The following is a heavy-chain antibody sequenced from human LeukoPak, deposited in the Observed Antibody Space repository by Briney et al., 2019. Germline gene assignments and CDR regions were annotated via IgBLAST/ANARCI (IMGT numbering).Heavy chain of an antibody. D-gene: IGHD3-16*01. CDR2: ISSSSSTI. J-gene: IGHJ4*02. Sequence: GGSLRLSCAASGFTFSSYSMNWVRQAPGKGLEWVSYISSSSSTIFYGDSVKGRFTISRDNAKNSLYLQMNSLRVEDTAVYYCARGMIYPHATFDYWGQGTLVTASS. V-gene: IGHV3-48*01. CDR1: GFTFSSYS. CDR3: ARGMIYPHATFDY.